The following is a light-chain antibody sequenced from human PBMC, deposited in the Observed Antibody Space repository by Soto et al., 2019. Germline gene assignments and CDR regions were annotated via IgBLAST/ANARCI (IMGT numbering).Light chain of an antibody. CDR1: QSLLHSDGKTY. V-gene: IGKV2D-29*01. CDR2: EVS. Sequence: DIVMTQTPLSLSVTPGQPASISCKSSQSLLHSDGKTYLYWYLQRSGQPPQLLIHEVSNRFSGVPDRFSGSGSGTDFTLEISRVEAEDVGIYYCMQSIQRPRTFGQGTKVEIK. J-gene: IGKJ1*01. CDR3: MQSIQRPRT.